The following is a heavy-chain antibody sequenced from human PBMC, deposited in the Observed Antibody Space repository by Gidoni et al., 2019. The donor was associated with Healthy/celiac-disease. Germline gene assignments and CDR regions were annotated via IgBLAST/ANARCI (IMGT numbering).Heavy chain of an antibody. Sequence: EVQLLESGGGLVQPGGSLRLSCAASGFTFSSYAMSWVRQAPGKGLEWVSAIRGSGGSTYYADSVKGRFTISRDNSKNTLYLQMNSLRAEDTAVYYCAKASAADLDFDYWGQGTLVTVSS. CDR3: AKASAADLDFDY. D-gene: IGHD6-13*01. CDR1: GFTFSSYA. CDR2: IRGSGGST. J-gene: IGHJ4*02. V-gene: IGHV3-23*01.